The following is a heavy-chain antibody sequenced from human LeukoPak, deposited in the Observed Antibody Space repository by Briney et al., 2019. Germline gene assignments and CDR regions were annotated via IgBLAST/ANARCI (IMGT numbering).Heavy chain of an antibody. CDR2: IYTSGST. J-gene: IGHJ5*02. D-gene: IGHD3-3*01. Sequence: SETLSLTCTVSGGSISSYYWSWIRQPAGKGLEWIGRIYTSGSTNYNPSLKSRVTMSVDTSKNQFSLKLSSVTAADTAVYYCARVRVTSPKTIFGVEEGRFDPWGQGTLVTVSS. CDR3: ARVRVTSPKTIFGVEEGRFDP. CDR1: GGSISSYY. V-gene: IGHV4-4*07.